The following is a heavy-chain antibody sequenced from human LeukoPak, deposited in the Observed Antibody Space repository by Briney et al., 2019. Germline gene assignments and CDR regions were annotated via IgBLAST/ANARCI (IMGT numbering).Heavy chain of an antibody. CDR1: GFTFSSYA. J-gene: IGHJ5*02. CDR3: AKHCGIAAAGVGPLLGWFDP. Sequence: PGGSLRLSCAASGFTFSSYAMSWVRQAPGKGLEWVSAISGSGGSTYYADSVKGRFTISRDNSKNTLYLQMNSLRAEDTAVYYCAKHCGIAAAGVGPLLGWFDPWGQGTLVTVSS. CDR2: ISGSGGST. V-gene: IGHV3-23*01. D-gene: IGHD6-13*01.